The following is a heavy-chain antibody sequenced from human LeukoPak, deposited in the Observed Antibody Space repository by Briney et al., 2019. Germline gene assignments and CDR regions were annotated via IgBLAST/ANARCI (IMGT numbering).Heavy chain of an antibody. CDR1: GFTFSTYS. V-gene: IGHV3-21*01. Sequence: GGSLRLSCAASGFTFSTYSMNWVRQAPGKGLEWVSSICSGSSFIYYADSVKGRFTISRDNAKNSLFLQMNSLRAEDTAVYYCARESSGYFYWGQGTLVTVSS. J-gene: IGHJ4*02. D-gene: IGHD3-22*01. CDR3: ARESSGYFY. CDR2: ICSGSSFI.